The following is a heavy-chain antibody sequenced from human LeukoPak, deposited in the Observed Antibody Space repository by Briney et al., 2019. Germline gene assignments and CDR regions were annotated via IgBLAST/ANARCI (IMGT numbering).Heavy chain of an antibody. V-gene: IGHV3-23*01. CDR2: ISCYGGST. CDR1: GFTFSSYA. D-gene: IGHD2-2*01. Sequence: GGSLRLSCAASGFTFSSYAMNWVRQAPGKGLEWVSAISCYGGSTYYADSVKGRFTISRDNSKNTLYLQMNSLRGEDTAVYYWAKDEPSLRPAGPFDYWGQGTLVTVSS. J-gene: IGHJ4*02. CDR3: AKDEPSLRPAGPFDY.